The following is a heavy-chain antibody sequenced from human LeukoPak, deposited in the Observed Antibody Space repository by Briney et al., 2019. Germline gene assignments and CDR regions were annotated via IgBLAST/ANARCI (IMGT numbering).Heavy chain of an antibody. CDR3: ARGLCGGDCYSD. CDR1: GFTFSSYW. CDR2: INSDGSST. J-gene: IGHJ4*02. V-gene: IGHV3-74*01. Sequence: PGGSLRLSCAASGFTFSSYWMHWVRQGPGKGLVWVSRINSDGSSTSYADSVKGRFTISRDNAKNSLYLQMNSLRAEDTAAYYCARGLCGGDCYSDWGQGTLVTVSS. D-gene: IGHD2-21*02.